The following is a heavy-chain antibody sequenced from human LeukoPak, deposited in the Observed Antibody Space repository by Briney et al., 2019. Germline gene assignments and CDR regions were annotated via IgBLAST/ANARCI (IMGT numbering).Heavy chain of an antibody. J-gene: IGHJ4*02. V-gene: IGHV4-59*01. CDR2: IYYSGST. D-gene: IGHD4-11*01. CDR3: AGAFYSTPFDY. CDR1: GGSISSYY. Sequence: SETLSLTCTVSGGSISSYYWSWIRQPPGKGLEWIGYIYYSGSTNYNPSLKSRVTISVDTSKNQFSLKLSSVTAADTAVYYCAGAFYSTPFDYWGRGTLVTVSS.